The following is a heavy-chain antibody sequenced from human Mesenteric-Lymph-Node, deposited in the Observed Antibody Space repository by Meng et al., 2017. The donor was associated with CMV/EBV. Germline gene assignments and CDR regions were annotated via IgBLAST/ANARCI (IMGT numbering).Heavy chain of an antibody. J-gene: IGHJ6*02. Sequence: GESLKISCAASGFTFSDYYMSWIRQAPGKGLEWVSYISSSGSIISYADSVKGRVTISRDNAKNSLSLQMNSLRAEDTAVYYCARGSDCSGTSCYSLYYYGMDVWGQGTTVTVSS. V-gene: IGHV3-11*04. D-gene: IGHD2-2*01. CDR3: ARGSDCSGTSCYSLYYYGMDV. CDR2: ISSSGSII. CDR1: GFTFSDYY.